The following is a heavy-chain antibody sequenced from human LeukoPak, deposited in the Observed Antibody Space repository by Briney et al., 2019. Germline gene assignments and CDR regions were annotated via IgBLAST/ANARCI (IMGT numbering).Heavy chain of an antibody. D-gene: IGHD3-3*01. J-gene: IGHJ4*02. V-gene: IGHV3-23*01. CDR2: VSGSAFST. Sequence: GGSLRLSCAASGFTFASYGMSWVRQAPGKGMEWVSAVSGSAFSTYYADSVEGRLTISRDNSKNTLYLQMDSLRAGDTAVYFCAKGSTYHEFWGSYYSDYWGQGTLVTVSS. CDR3: AKGSTYHEFWGSYYSDY. CDR1: GFTFASYG.